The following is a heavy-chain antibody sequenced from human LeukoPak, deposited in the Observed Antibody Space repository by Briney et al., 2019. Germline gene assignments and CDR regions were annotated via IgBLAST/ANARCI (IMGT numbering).Heavy chain of an antibody. V-gene: IGHV3-21*01. CDR2: ISNTGDI. Sequence: GGSLRLSCVASGFTFRSYSMNWVRQAPGKGLEWVSYISNTGDIYYADSVKGRFTISRDNAQSSLYLQMNSLRVEDTAVYYCARDYNWGFDYWGQGTLVTVSS. CDR3: ARDYNWGFDY. CDR1: GFTFRSYS. J-gene: IGHJ4*02. D-gene: IGHD1-20*01.